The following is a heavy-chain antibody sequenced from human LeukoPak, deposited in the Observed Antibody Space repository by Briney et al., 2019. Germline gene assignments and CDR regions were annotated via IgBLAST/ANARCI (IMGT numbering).Heavy chain of an antibody. CDR1: GGSISSSSYY. D-gene: IGHD4-17*01. J-gene: IGHJ4*02. CDR2: IYYSGST. Sequence: SETLSLTCTVSGGSISSSSYYWGWIRQPPGKGLEWIGSIYYSGSTYYNPSLKSRVTISVDTSKNQFSLKLSSVTAADTAMYYCAREKYYGEFPPFFDYWGQGTLVTVSS. V-gene: IGHV4-39*01. CDR3: AREKYYGEFPPFFDY.